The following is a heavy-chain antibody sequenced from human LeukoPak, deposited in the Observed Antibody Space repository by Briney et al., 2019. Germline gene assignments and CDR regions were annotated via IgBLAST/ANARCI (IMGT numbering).Heavy chain of an antibody. CDR1: GFTFSSYW. CDR2: IKQDGSEK. J-gene: IGHJ4*02. Sequence: PAGGSLRLSCAASGFTFSSYWMSWVRQAPGKGLEWVANIKQDGSEKYYVDSVKGRFTISRDNAKNSLYLQIKSLRAEDTAVYYCAREGSSSTPPFDYWGQGALVTVSS. D-gene: IGHD6-6*01. CDR3: AREGSSSTPPFDY. V-gene: IGHV3-7*01.